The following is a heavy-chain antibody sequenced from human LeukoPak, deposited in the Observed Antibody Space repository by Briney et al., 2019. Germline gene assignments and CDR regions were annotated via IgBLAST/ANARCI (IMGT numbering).Heavy chain of an antibody. J-gene: IGHJ4*02. CDR2: IKDDGSNT. D-gene: IGHD5-12*01. Sequence: GGSLRLSCEASGFVFGHSWMSWVRQAPGKGLEWVATIKDDGSNTYYVDSVKGRFTISRDNAKNSLYLQMTNLRVEDTAVYYCVDLGSSDCGQGTLVTVSS. CDR1: GFVFGHSW. CDR3: VDLGSSD. V-gene: IGHV3-7*01.